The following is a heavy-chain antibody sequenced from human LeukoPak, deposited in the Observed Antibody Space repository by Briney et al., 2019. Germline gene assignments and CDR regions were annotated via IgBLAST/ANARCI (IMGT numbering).Heavy chain of an antibody. CDR3: ARAFGGHDEWYYFDY. D-gene: IGHD5-12*01. J-gene: IGHJ4*02. CDR1: GYTFTSYY. CDR2: INPSGGST. V-gene: IGHV1-46*01. Sequence: ASVKVSCKASGYTFTSYYMHWVRQAPGQGLEWMGIINPSGGSTSYAQKFQGRFTITINTSISTAYMELSSLRSEDTAVYYCARAFGGHDEWYYFDYWGQGTLVTVSS.